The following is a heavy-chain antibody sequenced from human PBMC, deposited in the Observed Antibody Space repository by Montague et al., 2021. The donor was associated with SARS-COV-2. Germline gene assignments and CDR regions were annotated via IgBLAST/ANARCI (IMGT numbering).Heavy chain of an antibody. J-gene: IGHJ6*02. CDR2: ISWKSGSI. D-gene: IGHD3-10*01. CDR1: VFTLDDYA. CDR3: AKDMGPYGSGPYGLDV. Sequence: SLILSCAASVFTLDDYAMHWVRQAPVKGLEWVSGISWKSGSIGYXDSVKGRFTISRDNAKNSLYMQMNSLIAENTALYYCAKDMGPYGSGPYGLDVWGQGPTVTVSS. V-gene: IGHV3-9*01.